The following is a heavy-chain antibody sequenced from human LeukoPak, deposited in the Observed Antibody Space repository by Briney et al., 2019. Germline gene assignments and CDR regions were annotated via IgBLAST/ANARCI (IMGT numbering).Heavy chain of an antibody. J-gene: IGHJ4*03. Sequence: SGPTLVNPTQTLTLTCTFSGFSLSTSGVGVGWVRQPPGKALEWLAVIYWDDDRRYSPALKTRLTITQDTSNNQVVLTMTNMDPGHTDTYYCAHRPLGFISGWDNCYFDTWAPGTLVTVSS. CDR1: GFSLSTSGVG. V-gene: IGHV2-5*02. CDR2: IYWDDDR. CDR3: AHRPLGFISGWDNCYFDT. D-gene: IGHD6-19*01.